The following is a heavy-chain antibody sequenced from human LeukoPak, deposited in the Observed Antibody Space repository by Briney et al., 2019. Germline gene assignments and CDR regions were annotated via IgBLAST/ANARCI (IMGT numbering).Heavy chain of an antibody. J-gene: IGHJ4*02. CDR3: ARERVAYCGGDCYIFDY. CDR2: MWYDGSNK. D-gene: IGHD2-21*02. CDR1: VFRFTSYC. Sequence: GRSMRLSCAASVFRFTSYCMDWVRQAPCKGREWVADMWYDGSNKYYADSVKGRFTISRDNSKNTLYLQMNSLRAEDTAVYYCARERVAYCGGDCYIFDYWGQGTLVTVSS. V-gene: IGHV3-33*01.